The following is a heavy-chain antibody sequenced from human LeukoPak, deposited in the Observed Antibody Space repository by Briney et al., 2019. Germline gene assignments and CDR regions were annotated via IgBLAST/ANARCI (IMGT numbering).Heavy chain of an antibody. Sequence: ASVKVSCKASGGTFSSYAISWVRQAPGQGVEWMGGIIPIFGTANYAQKFQGRVTITTDESTSTVYMELSSLRSEDTAVYYCASGGHYCSGGSCHTNWFDPWGQGTLVTVSS. CDR2: IIPIFGTA. D-gene: IGHD2-15*01. CDR1: GGTFSSYA. CDR3: ASGGHYCSGGSCHTNWFDP. V-gene: IGHV1-69*05. J-gene: IGHJ5*02.